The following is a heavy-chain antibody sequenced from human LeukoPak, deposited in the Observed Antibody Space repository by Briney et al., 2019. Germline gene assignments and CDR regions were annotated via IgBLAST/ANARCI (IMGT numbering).Heavy chain of an antibody. J-gene: IGHJ4*02. CDR1: GFTFSSYG. Sequence: GGSLRLSCAASGFTFSSYGMHWVRQAPGKGLEWVAVISYDGSNKYYADSVKGRFTISRDNSKNTLYLQMNSLRAEDTAVYYCAKDRDPVRGYFDYWGQGTLVTVSS. CDR3: AKDRDPVRGYFDY. CDR2: ISYDGSNK. V-gene: IGHV3-30*18.